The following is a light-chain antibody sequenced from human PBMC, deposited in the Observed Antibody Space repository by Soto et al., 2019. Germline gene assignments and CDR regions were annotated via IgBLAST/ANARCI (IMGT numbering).Light chain of an antibody. CDR2: GAS. V-gene: IGKV3-11*01. CDR1: QSLSTY. Sequence: EIVLTQSPATLSLSPGEGATLSYRASQSLSTYLAWNQRKPGQAPRLLIYGASSRATGIPDRFSGSGSGTDFTLTITSLEPEDFAVYSCQQRSNWPITFGQGTRLEIK. J-gene: IGKJ5*01. CDR3: QQRSNWPIT.